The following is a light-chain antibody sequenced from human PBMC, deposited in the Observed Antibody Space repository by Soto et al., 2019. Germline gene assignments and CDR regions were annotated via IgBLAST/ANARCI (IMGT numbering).Light chain of an antibody. V-gene: IGLV2-11*01. CDR2: DVS. CDR3: CSYSGSDSLL. J-gene: IGLJ2*01. CDR1: SSDVGSYNY. Sequence: QSALTQPPSVSGSPGQSVTISCTGTSSDVGSYNYVSWYQQYPGKAPKVMIYDVSERPSEVPVRFSGSKSGNTASLTISGLQAEDEAEYFCCSYSGSDSLLFGGGTKVTVL.